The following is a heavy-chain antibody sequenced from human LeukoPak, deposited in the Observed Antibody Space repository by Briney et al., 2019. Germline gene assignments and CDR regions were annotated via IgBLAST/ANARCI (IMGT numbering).Heavy chain of an antibody. Sequence: GGSLRLSCAASGFTFSSYAMSWVRQAPGKGLEWVSAISGSGGSTYYADSVKGRFTISRDNSKNTLYLQMNSLRVEDTAVYYCVKDGAIRVTQKRGDFDYWGQGNLVTVSS. CDR3: VKDGAIRVTQKRGDFDY. J-gene: IGHJ4*02. V-gene: IGHV3-23*01. D-gene: IGHD1-1*01. CDR2: ISGSGGST. CDR1: GFTFSSYA.